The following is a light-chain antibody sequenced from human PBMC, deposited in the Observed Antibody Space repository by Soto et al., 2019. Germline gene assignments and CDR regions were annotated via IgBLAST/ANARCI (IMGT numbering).Light chain of an antibody. CDR3: QQVNHFPFT. CDR1: QSINGR. V-gene: IGKV1-5*01. Sequence: DIQMTQSPSTLSASIGDRVTITCRASQSINGRLAWYQQKPGRPPKLLIYDVSFLESGVPSRFSGSGSGTDFNLTISSLQPDDFATYYCQQVNHFPFTFGQGTYLEIK. CDR2: DVS. J-gene: IGKJ2*01.